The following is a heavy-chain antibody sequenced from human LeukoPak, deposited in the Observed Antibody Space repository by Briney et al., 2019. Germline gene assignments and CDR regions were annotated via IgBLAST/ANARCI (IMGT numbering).Heavy chain of an antibody. Sequence: GESLKISCKGSGYIFTSYWIGWVREMPGKGLEWVGIIYPVDSDTRYSPSFQGQVTISANKSISTAHLQWSSLKAQDTAMYYCARSRSGYRLDYWGQGNPVTVSP. V-gene: IGHV5-51*01. D-gene: IGHD3-22*01. CDR1: GYIFTSYW. CDR3: ARSRSGYRLDY. J-gene: IGHJ4*02. CDR2: IYPVDSDT.